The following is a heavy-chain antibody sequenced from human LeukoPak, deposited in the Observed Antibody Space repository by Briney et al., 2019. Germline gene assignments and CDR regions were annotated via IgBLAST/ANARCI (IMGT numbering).Heavy chain of an antibody. Sequence: GGSLRLSCAASGITFSSYGMSWVRQAPGKGLEWVSSISSTGGTTYYADSVKGRFTISRDNSKNTLYLQMSSLRAEETALYYCAREPGGWELYFDYWGQGTLVTVSS. V-gene: IGHV3-23*01. D-gene: IGHD1-26*01. CDR2: ISSTGGTT. CDR3: AREPGGWELYFDY. CDR1: GITFSSYG. J-gene: IGHJ4*02.